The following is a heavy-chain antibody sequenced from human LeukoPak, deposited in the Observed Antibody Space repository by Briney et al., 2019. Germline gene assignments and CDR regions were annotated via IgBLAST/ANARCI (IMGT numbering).Heavy chain of an antibody. J-gene: IGHJ4*02. D-gene: IGHD1-1*01. V-gene: IGHV3-7*01. Sequence: GGSLRLSCAASGFTFSSYWMHWVRQAPGKGLEWVATIKQDGSEKHYVDSVKGRFTISRDNAKNSLYLQMDSLRAEDTAVYYCARDKPATGGTGSHFDSWGQGTLVAVSS. CDR3: ARDKPATGGTGSHFDS. CDR1: GFTFSSYW. CDR2: IKQDGSEK.